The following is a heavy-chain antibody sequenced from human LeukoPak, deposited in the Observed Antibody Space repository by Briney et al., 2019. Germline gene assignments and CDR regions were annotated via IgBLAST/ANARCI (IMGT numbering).Heavy chain of an antibody. J-gene: IGHJ4*02. CDR3: ASFTMVRGSLDY. CDR2: IYYSGST. Sequence: SETLSLTCIVSGGSISSYYWSWIRQPPGKGLEWIGYIYYSGSTNYNPSLKSRVTISVDTSKNQFSLKLSSVTAADTAVYYCASFTMVRGSLDYWGQGTLVTVSS. CDR1: GGSISSYY. V-gene: IGHV4-59*01. D-gene: IGHD3-10*01.